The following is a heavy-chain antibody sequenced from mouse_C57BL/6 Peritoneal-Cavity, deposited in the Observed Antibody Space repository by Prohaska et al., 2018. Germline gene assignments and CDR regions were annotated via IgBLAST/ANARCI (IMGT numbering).Heavy chain of an antibody. J-gene: IGHJ1*03. CDR2: INSDGSAM. D-gene: IGHD2-1*01. V-gene: IGHV11-2*01. Sequence: EVQLLETGGGLVQPGGSRGLSCEGSGFTFSGFWMSWVRQTPGKTLEWIGKINSDGSAMNYAPSIKNRFTIFRDNDKSTLYLQMSNVRSEDTATYFCMRYGNYWYFDVWGTGTTVTVSS. CDR3: MRYGNYWYFDV. CDR1: GFTFSGFW.